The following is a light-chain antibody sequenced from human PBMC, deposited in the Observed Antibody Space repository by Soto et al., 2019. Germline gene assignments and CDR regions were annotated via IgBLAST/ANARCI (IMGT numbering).Light chain of an antibody. Sequence: IQMTQSPSSLSASVGDRVTITCRASQSISSYLNWYQQKPGKAPKLLIYAASSLQSGVPSRFSGSGSGTDFTLPISSLQPEDFSTYYCQQSYSTPPSTFGQGTRR. CDR3: QQSYSTPPST. CDR2: AAS. V-gene: IGKV1-39*01. J-gene: IGKJ5*01. CDR1: QSISSY.